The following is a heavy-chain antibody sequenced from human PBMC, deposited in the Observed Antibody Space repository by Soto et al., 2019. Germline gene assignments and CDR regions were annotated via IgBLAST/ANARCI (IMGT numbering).Heavy chain of an antibody. CDR2: THHSGIS. Sequence: QVQLLESGPGLVKPSQTLSLICNVSGASISTGGYYWSWTRQRPGGVLEWLGYTHHSGISQHYPSLKSRATISVDTSKHQFSFKLISVTAAGKALYYCASTQWIQLWFDYWGQGALVTVS. J-gene: IGHJ4*02. D-gene: IGHD5-18*01. CDR3: ASTQWIQLWFDY. V-gene: IGHV4-31*03. CDR1: GASISTGGYY.